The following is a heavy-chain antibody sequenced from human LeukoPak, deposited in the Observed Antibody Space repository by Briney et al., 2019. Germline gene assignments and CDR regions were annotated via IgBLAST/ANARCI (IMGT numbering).Heavy chain of an antibody. V-gene: IGHV3-66*01. J-gene: IGHJ4*02. D-gene: IGHD3-16*02. Sequence: GGSLRLSCAASGFTVSSNYMSWVRQAPGKGLEWVSVIYSGGSTYCADSVKGSFTISRDNSRNTLYLQMNSLRAEDTAVYYCARGADFYDYVWVSYPTFDYWGQGTLVTVSS. CDR1: GFTVSSNY. CDR2: IYSGGST. CDR3: ARGADFYDYVWVSYPTFDY.